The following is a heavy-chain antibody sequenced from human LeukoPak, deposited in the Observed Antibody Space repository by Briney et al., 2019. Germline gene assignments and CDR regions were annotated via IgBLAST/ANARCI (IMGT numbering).Heavy chain of an antibody. CDR1: GYTFTGYY. CDR2: INPNSGGT. Sequence: ASVKVSCKASGYTFTGYYMHWVRQAPGQGLEWMGWINPNSGGTNYVQKFQGRVTMTRDTSISTAYMELSRLRSDDTAVYYCARPEGDDYGVGANWFDPWGQGTLVTVSS. J-gene: IGHJ5*02. CDR3: ARPEGDDYGVGANWFDP. V-gene: IGHV1-2*02. D-gene: IGHD4-17*01.